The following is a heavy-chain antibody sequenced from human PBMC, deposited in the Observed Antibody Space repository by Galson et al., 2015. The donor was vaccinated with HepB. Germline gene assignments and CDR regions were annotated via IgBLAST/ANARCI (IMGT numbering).Heavy chain of an antibody. J-gene: IGHJ4*02. CDR3: TRRYYDSSGRNPTSVIDY. V-gene: IGHV3-30*03. D-gene: IGHD3-22*01. CDR2: ISYDGSNK. Sequence: SLRLSCAASGFTFSSYGMHWVRQAPGKGLEWVAVISYDGSNKYYADSVKGRFTISRDNSKNTLYLQMNSLKTENTAVYYCTRRYYDSSGRNPTSVIDYWGQGTLVTVSS. CDR1: GFTFSSYG.